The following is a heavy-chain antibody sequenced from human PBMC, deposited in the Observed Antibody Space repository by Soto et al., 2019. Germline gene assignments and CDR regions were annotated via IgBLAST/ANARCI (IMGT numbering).Heavy chain of an antibody. CDR1: GFTFSSYA. CDR3: TRGLGYCSSTSCY. D-gene: IGHD2-2*01. J-gene: IGHJ4*02. V-gene: IGHV3-73*01. CDR2: IRSKANSYAT. Sequence: GGSLSLSCAASGFTFSSYAVHWVRQASGKGLEWVGRIRSKANSYATAYAASVKGRFTISRDDSKNTAYLQMNSLKTEDTAVYYCTRGLGYCSSTSCYWGQGTLVTVSS.